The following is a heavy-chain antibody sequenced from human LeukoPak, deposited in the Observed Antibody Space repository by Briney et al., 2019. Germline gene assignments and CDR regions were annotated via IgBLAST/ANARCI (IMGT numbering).Heavy chain of an antibody. J-gene: IGHJ4*02. V-gene: IGHV4-38-2*02. Sequence: SETLSLTCTVSGYSISSGYYWGWIRQPPGKGLEWIGSIYHSGGTYYNPSLKSRVTISVDTSKNQFSLKLRSVTAADTAVYYCARDVNYSGSYLGYWGQGTLVTVSS. D-gene: IGHD1-26*01. CDR3: ARDVNYSGSYLGY. CDR2: IYHSGGT. CDR1: GYSISSGYY.